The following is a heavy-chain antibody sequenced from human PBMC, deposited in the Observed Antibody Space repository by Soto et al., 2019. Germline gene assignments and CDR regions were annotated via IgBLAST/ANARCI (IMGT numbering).Heavy chain of an antibody. J-gene: IGHJ3*02. D-gene: IGHD5-12*01. Sequence: PSETLSLTCTVSGGSISSGDYYWSWIRQPPGKGLEWIGYIYYSGSTYYNPSLKSRVTIAVDTSKNQFSLRLSSVTAADTAVYYCAREVILQRWLQLCAFDIWGQGTMVTVSS. CDR3: AREVILQRWLQLCAFDI. V-gene: IGHV4-30-4*01. CDR2: IYYSGST. CDR1: GGSISSGDYY.